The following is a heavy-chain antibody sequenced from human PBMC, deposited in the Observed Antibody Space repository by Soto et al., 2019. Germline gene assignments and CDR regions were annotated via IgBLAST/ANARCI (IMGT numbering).Heavy chain of an antibody. D-gene: IGHD1-1*01. Sequence: VNWIIKAPGKGLEWVSSISTSSSYIYYADSVKGRFTISRDNAKNSLYLQMNSLRAEDTAVYYCARDSGPTGSGKYAMSYLDLLVQGTLVPVSS. CDR3: ARDSGPTGSGKYAMSYLDL. J-gene: IGHJ4*02. CDR2: ISTSSSYI. V-gene: IGHV3-21*01.